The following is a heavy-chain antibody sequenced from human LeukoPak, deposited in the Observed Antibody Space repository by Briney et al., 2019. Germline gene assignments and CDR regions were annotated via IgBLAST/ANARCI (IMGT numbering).Heavy chain of an antibody. CDR3: ARGRVLTGYFSYNWLDP. CDR2: IIPIFGTA. V-gene: IGHV1-69*13. Sequence: SVKVSCKASGGTFSSYAISWLRQAPGQGLEWMGGIIPIFGTANYAQKFQGRVTITADESTSTAYMELSSLRSEDTAVYYCARGRVLTGYFSYNWLDPWGQGTLVTVSS. J-gene: IGHJ5*02. D-gene: IGHD3-9*01. CDR1: GGTFSSYA.